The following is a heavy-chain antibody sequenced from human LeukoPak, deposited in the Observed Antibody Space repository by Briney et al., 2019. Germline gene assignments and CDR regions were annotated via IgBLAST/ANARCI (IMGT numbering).Heavy chain of an antibody. CDR1: GLTFRSYA. CDR2: ISGSGGST. J-gene: IGHJ4*02. CDR3: WKSTNRGIAARPSGY. Sequence: PGGSLRLSCAASGLTFRSYALSWVRQAPGKGLGWVSAISGSGGSTYYADSVKGRFTISRDNSKNTLYLQMNSLRAEDTAVYYCWKSTNRGIAARPSGYWGQGTLVTVSS. D-gene: IGHD6-6*01. V-gene: IGHV3-23*01.